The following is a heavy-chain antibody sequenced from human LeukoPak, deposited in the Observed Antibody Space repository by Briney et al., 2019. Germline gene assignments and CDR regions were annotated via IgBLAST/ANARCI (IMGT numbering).Heavy chain of an antibody. V-gene: IGHV4-4*07. J-gene: IGHJ6*03. CDR1: GGSISSYY. D-gene: IGHD4-17*01. CDR3: ARHPNYGFISYYYMDV. Sequence: SSETLSLTCTVSGGSISSYYWSWIRQPAGKGLEWIGRIYTSGSTNYNHSLKSRVTMSVDTSKNQFSLKLSSVTAADTAVYYCARHPNYGFISYYYMDVWGKGTTVTVSS. CDR2: IYTSGST.